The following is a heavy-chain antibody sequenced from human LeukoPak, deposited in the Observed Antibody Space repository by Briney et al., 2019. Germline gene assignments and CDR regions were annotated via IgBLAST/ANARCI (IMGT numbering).Heavy chain of an antibody. CDR2: IWYDGTNK. Sequence: GGSMRLSCAASGFSFSSYGMHWVRQAPGKVLEWVAVIWYDGTNKYYADSVKGRFTISRDNSKNTLRLQMNSQSSENTAEYCFARDQRGFSYSKYYFDYWGQGTLVTVSS. CDR1: GFSFSSYG. D-gene: IGHD5-18*01. CDR3: ARDQRGFSYSKYYFDY. J-gene: IGHJ4*02. V-gene: IGHV3-33*01.